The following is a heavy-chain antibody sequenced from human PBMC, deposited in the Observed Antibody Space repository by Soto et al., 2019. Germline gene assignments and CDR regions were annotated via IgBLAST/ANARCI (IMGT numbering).Heavy chain of an antibody. V-gene: IGHV3-23*01. Sequence: EVRLLESGGGLVQPGGCLRLYCAGSGFTSSNYSMSWDRQAPGKGLEWVSTTSGSGHYIQYGDAGKGRFTISSDKSKNTLYLQMNSLRAEDTAVDFYAGAAMVTRYYYGLDVWGQGTTVTVSS. CDR3: AGAAMVTRYYYGLDV. J-gene: IGHJ6*02. D-gene: IGHD5-18*01. CDR1: GFTSSNYS. CDR2: TSGSGHYI.